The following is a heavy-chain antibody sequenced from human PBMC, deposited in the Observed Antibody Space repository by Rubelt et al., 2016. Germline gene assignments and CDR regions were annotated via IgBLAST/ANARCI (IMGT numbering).Heavy chain of an antibody. Sequence: QVQLQESGPGLVKPSQTLSLTCTVSGGSISSGGYYWSWIRQHPGKGLEWIGYIYYSGSTYYNPFVKSRVTISVDTSKNQVSLRLSSVTAADTAVYYCARDSGSRIFDYWGQGTLVTVSS. J-gene: IGHJ4*02. CDR2: IYYSGST. V-gene: IGHV4-31*03. D-gene: IGHD2/OR15-2a*01. CDR1: GGSISSGGYY. CDR3: ARDSGSRIFDY.